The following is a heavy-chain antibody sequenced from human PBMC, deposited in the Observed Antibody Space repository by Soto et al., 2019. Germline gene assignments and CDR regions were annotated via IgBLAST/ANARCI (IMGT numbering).Heavy chain of an antibody. CDR3: ARGRASGSYYLLDY. V-gene: IGHV1-8*01. Sequence: ASVKVSCKASGDTFTTYDINWVRRATGHGLEWMGWINPNSGNIGYAQRFQGRVTMTRDTAIRTAYMEVSSLRSDDTAVYYCARGRASGSYYLLDYWGQGNLVTASS. J-gene: IGHJ4*02. CDR1: GDTFTTYD. D-gene: IGHD3-10*01. CDR2: INPNSGNI.